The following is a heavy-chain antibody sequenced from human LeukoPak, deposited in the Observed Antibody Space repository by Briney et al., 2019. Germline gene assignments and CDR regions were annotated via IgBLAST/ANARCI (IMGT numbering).Heavy chain of an antibody. CDR2: IRDKPNSYCT. Sequence: GGSLRLSCEASGFTFSNHYMSWVRQAPGKGLEWVGRIRDKPNSYCTEYDASVKGRFTIMRDDSKNSLYLQMNKLGPEDPAVYYCERDDGRYFDRLGHDAFDIWGEGTLVTVSS. V-gene: IGHV3-72*01. J-gene: IGHJ3*02. CDR1: GFTFSNHY. D-gene: IGHD3-9*01. CDR3: ERDDGRYFDRLGHDAFDI.